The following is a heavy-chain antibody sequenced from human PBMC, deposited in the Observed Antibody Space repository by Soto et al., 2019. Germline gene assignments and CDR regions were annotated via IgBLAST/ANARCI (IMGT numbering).Heavy chain of an antibody. CDR1: GFTFSDYY. CDR3: ARDADILTGSDAFDI. D-gene: IGHD3-9*01. J-gene: IGHJ3*02. CDR2: ISRISSYT. Sequence: QVQLVESGGGLVKPGGSLRLSCAASGFTFSDYYMSWIRQAPGKGLEWVSYISRISSYTNYADSVKGRFTVSRDNAKNSLYLQMNSLRAEDTAVYYCARDADILTGSDAFDIWGQGTMVTVSS. V-gene: IGHV3-11*05.